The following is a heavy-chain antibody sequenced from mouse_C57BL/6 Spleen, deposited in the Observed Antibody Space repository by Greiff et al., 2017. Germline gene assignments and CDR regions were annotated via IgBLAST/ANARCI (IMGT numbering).Heavy chain of an antibody. Sequence: VQLQQPGAELVMPGASVKLSCKASGYTFTSYWMHWVKQRPGQGLEWIGEIDPSDSYTNYNQKFKGKSTLTVGKSSSTAYMQLSSLTSEDSAVYYCARSGGKGYFDYWGQGTTLTVSS. CDR1: GYTFTSYW. D-gene: IGHD3-1*01. CDR2: IDPSDSYT. V-gene: IGHV1-69*01. CDR3: ARSGGKGYFDY. J-gene: IGHJ2*01.